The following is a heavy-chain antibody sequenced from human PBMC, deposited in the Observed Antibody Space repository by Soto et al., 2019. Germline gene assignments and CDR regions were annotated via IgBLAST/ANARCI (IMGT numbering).Heavy chain of an antibody. D-gene: IGHD2-8*01. J-gene: IGHJ4*02. Sequence: GGSLRLSCAASGFTFSSYAMSWVRQAPGKGLEWVSAISGSGGSTYYADSVKGRFTISRDNSKNTLYLQMNSLRAEDTAVDYCAKDQGSLTYFDYWGQGTLVTVSS. CDR3: AKDQGSLTYFDY. CDR2: ISGSGGST. CDR1: GFTFSSYA. V-gene: IGHV3-23*01.